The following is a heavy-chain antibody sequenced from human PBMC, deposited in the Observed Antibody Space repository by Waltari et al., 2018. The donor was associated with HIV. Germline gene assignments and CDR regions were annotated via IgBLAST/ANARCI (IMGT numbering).Heavy chain of an antibody. D-gene: IGHD3-22*01. CDR2: KSYDTINI. CDR1: GLSFFHSYG. CDR3: AKDRRQGYYHDKRGERPFDA. Sequence: QVQLVESGGGVVQPGRSLRLSCAASGLSFFHSYGMHCVGQATGKGLEWLATKSYDTINIYDSNSVKGRFTISRENSKNTRYLQMNSLRGEDTAVYYCAKDRRQGYYHDKRGERPFDAWGQGTLVTVSS. J-gene: IGHJ5*02. V-gene: IGHV3-30*18.